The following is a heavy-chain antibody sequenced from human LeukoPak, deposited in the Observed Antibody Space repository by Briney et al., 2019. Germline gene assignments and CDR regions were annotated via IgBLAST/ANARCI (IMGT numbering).Heavy chain of an antibody. V-gene: IGHV4-4*02. J-gene: IGHJ4*02. CDR1: GGSISSSNW. Sequence: PSETLSLTCAVSGGSISSSNWWSWVRQPPGKGLEWIGEIYHSGSTVYNPSLKSRVTISIDESKNQFSLKLNSVTAADTAVYYCARDRAFHYWGQGTLVTVSS. CDR2: IYHSGST. CDR3: ARDRAFHY.